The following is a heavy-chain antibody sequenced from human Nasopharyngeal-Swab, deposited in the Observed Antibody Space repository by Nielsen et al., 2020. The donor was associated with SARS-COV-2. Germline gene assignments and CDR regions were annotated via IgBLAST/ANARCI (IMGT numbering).Heavy chain of an antibody. CDR1: GFTFSSYT. CDR2: ISPTSDYI. Sequence: LSLPCSASGFTFSSYTMNWVRQAPGKGLAWVSSISPTSDYIYYAESVKGRFTISRDNAKNSLFLQMNSLRAEETAIYYCVRGSYGHYDSWGQVALITVSS. CDR3: VRGSYGHYDS. J-gene: IGHJ5*01. V-gene: IGHV3-21*06. D-gene: IGHD4-17*01.